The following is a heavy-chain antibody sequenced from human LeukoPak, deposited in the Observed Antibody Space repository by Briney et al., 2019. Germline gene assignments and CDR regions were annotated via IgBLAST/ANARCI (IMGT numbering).Heavy chain of an antibody. CDR1: GGSIRSYH. Sequence: ETLSLTCTVSGGSIRSYHWSWIRQPPGKRLEWIGYIYDSGSTNYNPSLKSRVTISIDTSKNQFSLKLSSVTAADTAVYYCAREEYCGGDCYSGFDYWGQGTLVTVSS. CDR2: IYDSGST. J-gene: IGHJ4*02. V-gene: IGHV4-59*01. D-gene: IGHD2-21*02. CDR3: AREEYCGGDCYSGFDY.